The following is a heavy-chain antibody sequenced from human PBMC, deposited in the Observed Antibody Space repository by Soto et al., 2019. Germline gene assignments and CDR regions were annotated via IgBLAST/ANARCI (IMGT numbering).Heavy chain of an antibody. V-gene: IGHV3-23*01. CDR1: GFTFSSYA. CDR3: AKGRSGGSGGYYYYMDV. Sequence: GGSLRLSCAASGFTFSSYAMSWVRQAPGKGLEWVSAISGSGGSTYYADSVKGRFTISRDNSKNTLYLQMNSLRAEDTAVYYCAKGRSGGSGGYYYYMDVWGKGTTVTVSS. J-gene: IGHJ6*03. CDR2: ISGSGGST. D-gene: IGHD2-15*01.